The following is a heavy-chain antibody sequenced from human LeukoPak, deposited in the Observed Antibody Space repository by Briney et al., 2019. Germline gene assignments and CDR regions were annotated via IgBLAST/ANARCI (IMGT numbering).Heavy chain of an antibody. V-gene: IGHV3-48*03. D-gene: IGHD3-10*02. J-gene: IGHJ6*04. Sequence: PGGSLRLSCATSGFTFSSYEMNWVRQAPGKGLEWVSYISSSGSTIYYADSVKGRFTISRDNAKKSLYLQMNSLRAEDTAVYYCAELGITMIGGVWGKGTTVTISS. CDR3: AELGITMIGGV. CDR1: GFTFSSYE. CDR2: ISSSGSTI.